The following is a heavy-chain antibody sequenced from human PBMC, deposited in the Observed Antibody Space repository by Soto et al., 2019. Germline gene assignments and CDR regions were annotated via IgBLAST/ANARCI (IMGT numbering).Heavy chain of an antibody. CDR3: ARSGLYYDILTGTDY. J-gene: IGHJ4*02. D-gene: IGHD3-9*01. CDR2: FSAYNGNT. Sequence: QVQLVQSGAEVKKPGATVKVSCKASGYTFTSYGISWGRQAPGQGREWMGWFSAYNGNTNHAQKPQGRVTMTTATTTSTAYMELRSLRSDDTAVYYCARSGLYYDILTGTDYWGQGTLVTVSS. CDR1: GYTFTSYG. V-gene: IGHV1-18*01.